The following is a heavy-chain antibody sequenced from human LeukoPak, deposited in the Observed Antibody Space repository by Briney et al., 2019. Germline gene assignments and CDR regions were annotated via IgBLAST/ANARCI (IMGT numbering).Heavy chain of an antibody. Sequence: GGSLRLSRAASGFTFSRYIMNWVRTAPGEGLEGVSSISSSSSYIYYADSVKGRFTISRDNAKISVYLQMNSLRAEDTAVYYCEATSIAVGEGNYWGQGTLVTVSS. V-gene: IGHV3-21*01. CDR1: GFTFSRYI. D-gene: IGHD6-19*01. CDR2: ISSSSSYI. CDR3: EATSIAVGEGNY. J-gene: IGHJ4*02.